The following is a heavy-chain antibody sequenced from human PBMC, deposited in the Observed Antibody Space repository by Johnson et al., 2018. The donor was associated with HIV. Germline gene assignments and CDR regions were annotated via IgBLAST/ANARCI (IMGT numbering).Heavy chain of an antibody. V-gene: IGHV3-11*01. J-gene: IGHJ3*02. D-gene: IGHD5-18*01. CDR2: ISSSGSTI. CDR1: GFTFSDSY. CDR3: TTDKQLWLTVDI. Sequence: QVQLVESGGGLVKPGGSLRLSCGASGFTFSDSYMNWIRQAPGKGLEWVSYISSSGSTIYYADSVKGRFTISRDDSKNTLYLQMNSLKTEDTAVYYCTTDKQLWLTVDIWGQGTMVTVSS.